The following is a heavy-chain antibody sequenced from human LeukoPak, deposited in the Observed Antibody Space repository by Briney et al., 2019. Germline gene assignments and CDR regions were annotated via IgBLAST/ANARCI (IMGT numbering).Heavy chain of an antibody. D-gene: IGHD6-13*01. J-gene: IGHJ5*02. V-gene: IGHV4-30-2*01. CDR1: GGSISSGGYC. Sequence: SQTLSLTCAVSGGSISSGGYCWSWIRQPPGKGLEWIGYIYHSGSTYYNPSLKSRVTISVDRSKNQFSLKLSSVTAADTAVYYCARYGIAENWFDPWGEGTLVTVSP. CDR2: IYHSGST. CDR3: ARYGIAENWFDP.